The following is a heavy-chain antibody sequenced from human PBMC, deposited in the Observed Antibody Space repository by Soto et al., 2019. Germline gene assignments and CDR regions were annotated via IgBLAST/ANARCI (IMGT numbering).Heavy chain of an antibody. V-gene: IGHV1-69*02. CDR3: ARGTVNYYYYYMDV. J-gene: IGHJ6*03. D-gene: IGHD4-17*01. CDR1: GGTFSSYT. Sequence: SVKVSCKASGGTFSSYTISWVRQAPGQGLEWMGRIIPILGIANYAQKFQGRVTITADKSTSTAYMELSSLRSEDTAVYYCARGTVNYYYYYMDVWGKGTTVTVS. CDR2: IIPILGIA.